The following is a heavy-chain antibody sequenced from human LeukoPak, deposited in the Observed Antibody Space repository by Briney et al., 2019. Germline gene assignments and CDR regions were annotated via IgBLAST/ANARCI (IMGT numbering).Heavy chain of an antibody. CDR2: IIPILGLA. D-gene: IGHD3-22*01. CDR3: ARDAHYDSSGYYAY. J-gene: IGHJ4*02. CDR1: GYTFSSYA. V-gene: IGHV1-69*04. Sequence: SVKVSCKGSGYTFSSYAISWVRQAPGQGLEWMGRIIPILGLAKYAQKFQGRVTITADKSTSTVYMELSTLRSEDTAVYYCARDAHYDSSGYYAYWGQGTLVTVSS.